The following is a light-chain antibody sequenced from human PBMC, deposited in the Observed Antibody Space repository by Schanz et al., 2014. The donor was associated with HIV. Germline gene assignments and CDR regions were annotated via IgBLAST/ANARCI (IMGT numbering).Light chain of an antibody. Sequence: ETVLTQSPGSLSLSPGERATLSCRASQSLGGSQLAWYQHKPGQAPRLLIYGASNRATGIPDRFSGGGSGTDFTLTISRLEPEDFGVYYCQQSGDSGGTFGGGTKVDMK. CDR2: GAS. J-gene: IGKJ4*01. CDR3: QQSGDSGGT. CDR1: QSLGGSQ. V-gene: IGKV3-20*01.